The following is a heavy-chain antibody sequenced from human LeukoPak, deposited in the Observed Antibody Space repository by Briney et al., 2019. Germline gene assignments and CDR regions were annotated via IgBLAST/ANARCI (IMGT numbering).Heavy chain of an antibody. CDR1: GGSISSGGYY. V-gene: IGHV4-31*03. CDR3: AAGGEVITMSDAFDI. CDR2: IYYSGST. Sequence: PSETLSLTCTVSGGSISSGGYYWSWIRQHPGKGLEWIGYIYYSGSTYYNPSLKSRVTISVDTSKNQISLKLSSVTAADTAVYYCAAGGEVITMSDAFDIWGQGTMVTVSS. D-gene: IGHD3-22*01. J-gene: IGHJ3*02.